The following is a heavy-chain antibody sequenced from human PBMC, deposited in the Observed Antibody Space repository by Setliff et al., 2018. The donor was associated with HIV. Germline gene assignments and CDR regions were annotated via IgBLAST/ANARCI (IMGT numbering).Heavy chain of an antibody. CDR1: GGSISSGSYY. CDR3: ARGDGTKYYYYYYMDV. J-gene: IGHJ6*03. Sequence: SETLSLTCTVSGGSISSGSYYWSWIRQPAGKGLEWIGHIYYSGSTNYNPSLKSRVTISVDTSKNQFSLKLSSVTAADTAVYYCARGDGTKYYYYYYMDVWGKGTTVTVSS. CDR2: IYYSGST. D-gene: IGHD1-7*01. V-gene: IGHV4-61*10.